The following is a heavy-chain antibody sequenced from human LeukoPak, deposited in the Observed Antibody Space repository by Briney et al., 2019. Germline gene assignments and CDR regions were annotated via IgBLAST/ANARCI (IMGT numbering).Heavy chain of an antibody. CDR1: GGTFSSYA. Sequence: GASVKVSCKASGGTFSSYAISWVRQAPGQGLGWMGGIIPIFGTANYAQKFQGRVTITTDESTSTAYMELSSLRSEDTAVYYCASRGGNYVDYYYMDVWGKGTTVTVSS. CDR2: IIPIFGTA. CDR3: ASRGGNYVDYYYMDV. D-gene: IGHD1-26*01. J-gene: IGHJ6*03. V-gene: IGHV1-69*05.